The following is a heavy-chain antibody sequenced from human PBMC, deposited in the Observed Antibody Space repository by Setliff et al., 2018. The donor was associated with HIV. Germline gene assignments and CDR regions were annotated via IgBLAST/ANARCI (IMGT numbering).Heavy chain of an antibody. V-gene: IGHV4-30-4*08. D-gene: IGHD2-15*01. CDR2: IYYSGST. CDR3: ARDSVVKPGGMDV. Sequence: SETLSLTCTVSGGSISSGDYYWSWIRQPPGKGLVWIGYIYYSGSTYYNPSLKSRVTISVDTSKNQFSLKLSSVTAADTAVYYCARDSVVKPGGMDVWGQGTTVTAP. J-gene: IGHJ6*02. CDR1: GGSISSGDYY.